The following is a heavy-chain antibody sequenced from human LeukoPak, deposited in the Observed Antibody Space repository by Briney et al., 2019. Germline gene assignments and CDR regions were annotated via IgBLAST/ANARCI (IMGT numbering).Heavy chain of an antibody. J-gene: IGHJ4*02. CDR2: ISYDGSNK. V-gene: IGHV3-30*04. Sequence: QPGGSLRLSCAASGFTFSSYAMHWVRQAPGKGLEWVAVISYDGSNKYYADSVKGRFTISRDNSKNTLYLQMNSLRAEDTAVYYCARDLGGGYSYGSCDYWGQGTLVTVSS. CDR3: ARDLGGGYSYGSCDY. CDR1: GFTFSSYA. D-gene: IGHD5-18*01.